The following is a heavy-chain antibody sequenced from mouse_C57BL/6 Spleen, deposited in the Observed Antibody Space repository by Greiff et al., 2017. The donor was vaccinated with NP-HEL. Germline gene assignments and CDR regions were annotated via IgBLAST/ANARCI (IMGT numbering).Heavy chain of an antibody. Sequence: QVQLKQSGAELVKPGASVKISCKASGYAFSSYWMNWVEQRPGKGLEWIGQIYPGDGDTNYNGKLKGKATLTADKSSSTAYMQLSRLTSEDSAVYFRARRPVVATEYVDVWGTGTTVTVAS. D-gene: IGHD1-1*01. CDR3: ARRPVVATEYVDV. CDR2: IYPGDGDT. V-gene: IGHV1-80*01. CDR1: GYAFSSYW. J-gene: IGHJ1*03.